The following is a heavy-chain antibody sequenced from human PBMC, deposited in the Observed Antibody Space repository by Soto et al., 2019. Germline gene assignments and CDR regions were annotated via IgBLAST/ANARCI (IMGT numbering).Heavy chain of an antibody. CDR2: ISGSGGST. V-gene: IGHV3-23*01. Sequence: PGGSLRLSCAASGFTFSSYAMSWVRQAPGKGLKWVSAISGSGGSTYYADSVKGRFTISRDNSKNTLYLQMNSLRAEDTAVYYCAKDSLGYCTNGVCYDYFDYWGQGTLVTVSS. CDR3: AKDSLGYCTNGVCYDYFDY. J-gene: IGHJ4*02. D-gene: IGHD2-8*01. CDR1: GFTFSSYA.